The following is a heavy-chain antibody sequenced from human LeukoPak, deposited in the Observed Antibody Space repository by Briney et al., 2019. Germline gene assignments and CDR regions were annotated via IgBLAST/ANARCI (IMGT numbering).Heavy chain of an antibody. CDR2: IIPILGIA. J-gene: IGHJ4*02. CDR1: GGTFSSYA. D-gene: IGHD1-26*01. CDR3: ARYTVGATMEPWDY. V-gene: IGHV1-69*04. Sequence: ASVKVSCKASGGTFSSYAISWVRQAPGQGLEWMGRIIPILGIANYAQKFQGGVTITADKSTSTAYMELSSLRSEDTAVYYCARYTVGATMEPWDYWGQGTLVTVSS.